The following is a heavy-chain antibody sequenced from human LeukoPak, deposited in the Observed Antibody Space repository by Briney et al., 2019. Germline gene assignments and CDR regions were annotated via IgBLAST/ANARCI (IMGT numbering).Heavy chain of an antibody. Sequence: GGCLRLSCTASGFTFGDYAMSWVRQAPGKGLEWVSVIPSGGNTFYADSVKGRFTISRDNSKNTLYLQMNSLRAEDTAVYYCARGDIVVVPTAVGSWDYWGQGTLVSVSS. J-gene: IGHJ4*02. V-gene: IGHV3-53*01. CDR3: ARGDIVVVPTAVGSWDY. CDR2: IPSGGNT. D-gene: IGHD2-2*01. CDR1: GFTFGDYA.